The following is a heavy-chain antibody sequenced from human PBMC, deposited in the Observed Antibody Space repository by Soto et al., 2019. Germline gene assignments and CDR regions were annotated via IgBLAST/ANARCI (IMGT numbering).Heavy chain of an antibody. V-gene: IGHV3-7*01. CDR3: ARDQDWAFAY. CDR2: IKQDGSEK. J-gene: IGHJ4*02. CDR1: GFTFSSYW. Sequence: PGGSLRLSCAASGFTFSSYWMSWVRQAPGKGLEWVANIKQDGSEKYYVDSVKGRFTISRDNTQNSLFLLMNSLRAEDTAIYYCARDQDWAFAYWGQGTLVTVSS. D-gene: IGHD3-9*01.